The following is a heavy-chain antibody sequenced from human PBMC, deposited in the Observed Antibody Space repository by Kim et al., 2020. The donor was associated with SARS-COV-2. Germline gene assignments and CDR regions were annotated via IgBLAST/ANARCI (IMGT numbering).Heavy chain of an antibody. D-gene: IGHD3-10*01. CDR2: ISAYNGNT. CDR3: ARRGNYGSGSYYIFDY. CDR1: GYTFTSYG. V-gene: IGHV1-18*01. J-gene: IGHJ4*02. Sequence: ASVKVSCKASGYTFTSYGISWVRQAPGQGLEWMGWISAYNGNTNYAQKLQGRVTMTTDTSTSTAYMELRSLRSDDTAVYYCARRGNYGSGSYYIFDYWGQGTLVTVSS.